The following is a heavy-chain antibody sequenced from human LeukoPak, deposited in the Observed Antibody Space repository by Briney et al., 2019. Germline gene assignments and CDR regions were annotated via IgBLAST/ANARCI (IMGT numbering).Heavy chain of an antibody. CDR3: ATDLVQLRARFDY. D-gene: IGHD5-18*01. CDR2: FDPENGET. Sequence: ASVKVSCKVSGYTLTELSMHWVRQAPGKGLEWMGGFDPENGETIYAQKFQGRVTMTEDTATDTAYMELSSLRSEDTAVYYCATDLVQLRARFDYWGQGTLVTVSS. V-gene: IGHV1-24*01. CDR1: GYTLTELS. J-gene: IGHJ4*02.